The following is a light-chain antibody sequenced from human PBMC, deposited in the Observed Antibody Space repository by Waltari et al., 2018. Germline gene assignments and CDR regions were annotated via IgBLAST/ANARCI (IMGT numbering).Light chain of an antibody. V-gene: IGLV2-11*01. CDR3: CSYAGSYIRVV. CDR1: SSDVGGYNY. Sequence: QSALTQPRSVSGSPGQSVTISCTGTSSDVGGYNYVSWYQQHPGKAPQLMLYDVSKRPSGVPDRFSGSKSGNTASLTISGLQAEDEADYYCCSYAGSYIRVVFGGGTKLTVL. CDR2: DVS. J-gene: IGLJ2*01.